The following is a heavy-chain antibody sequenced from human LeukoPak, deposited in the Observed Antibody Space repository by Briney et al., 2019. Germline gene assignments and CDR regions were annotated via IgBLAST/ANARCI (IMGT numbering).Heavy chain of an antibody. CDR3: AKALPLYSSFDY. Sequence: GGSLRLSCAASGFTFDDYAMHWVRQAPGKGLEWVSGISWNSGSIGYADSVKGRFTISRDNAKNSLYLQMNSLRAEDTALYYCAKALPLYSSFDYWGQGTLVTVSS. V-gene: IGHV3-9*01. CDR2: ISWNSGSI. J-gene: IGHJ4*02. CDR1: GFTFDDYA. D-gene: IGHD6-13*01.